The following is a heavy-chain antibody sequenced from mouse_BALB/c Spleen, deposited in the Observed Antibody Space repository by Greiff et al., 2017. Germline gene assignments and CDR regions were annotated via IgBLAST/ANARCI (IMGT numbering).Heavy chain of an antibody. CDR2: IRNKANGYTT. Sequence: EVKLMESGGGLVQPGGSLRLSCATSGFTFTDYYMSWVRQPPGKALEWLGFIRNKANGYTTEYSASVKGRFTISRDNSQSILYLQMNTLRAEDSATYYCARDMGSWGQGTLVTVSA. CDR1: GFTFTDYY. J-gene: IGHJ3*01. V-gene: IGHV7-3*02. CDR3: ARDMGS.